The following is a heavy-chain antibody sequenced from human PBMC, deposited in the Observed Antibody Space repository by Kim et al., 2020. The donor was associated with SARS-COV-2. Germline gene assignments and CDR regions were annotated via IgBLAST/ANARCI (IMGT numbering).Heavy chain of an antibody. CDR3: ARAREKSFDY. Sequence: TYKNYADSVKSRFTISRYNSKNTVNLQRNSLRVEETAVYYCARAREKSFDYWGQGTLVTVSS. V-gene: IGHV3-33*01. CDR2: TYK. J-gene: IGHJ4*02.